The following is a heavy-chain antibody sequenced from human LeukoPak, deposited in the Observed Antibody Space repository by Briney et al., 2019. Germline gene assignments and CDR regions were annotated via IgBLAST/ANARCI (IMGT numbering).Heavy chain of an antibody. CDR3: ARGGDPVKYYTEYFQY. J-gene: IGHJ1*01. CDR2: IRSDGTST. V-gene: IGHV3-74*01. D-gene: IGHD2-21*02. CDR1: GFTFSNYW. Sequence: GGSVGHVRAASGFTFSNYWMHWVRQGPGKGLVWVSRIRSDGTSTSYADSVKGRFTISRDNAKNTLYLQMSSLRAEGTAVYYCARGGDPVKYYTEYFQYWGEGSPGSVSS.